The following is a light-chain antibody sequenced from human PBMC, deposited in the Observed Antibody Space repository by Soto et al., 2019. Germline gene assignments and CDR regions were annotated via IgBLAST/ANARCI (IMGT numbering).Light chain of an antibody. J-gene: IGKJ2*01. V-gene: IGKV1-9*01. CDR3: QQTHSIPPT. Sequence: DIQLTQSPSFLSASVGGRVTITCRASQAISSHLAWYQQKPGKAPNLLIYGASTLQSGVPSRFSGSGSGTQFTLTISSLQPDDFATYFCQQTHSIPPTFGPGTKV. CDR1: QAISSH. CDR2: GAS.